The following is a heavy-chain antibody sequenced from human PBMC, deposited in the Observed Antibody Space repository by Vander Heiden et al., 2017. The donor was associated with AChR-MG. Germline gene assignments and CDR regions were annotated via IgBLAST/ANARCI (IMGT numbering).Heavy chain of an antibody. D-gene: IGHD2-2*01. Sequence: EVQLVASGGGLVKPGGSLILSCAASGIPFSSYSMNWVRKDPGKGLEWVSSLSSRSSYIYYADAVKGRFTISRDNAKNSLYLQMNRMRADDTAVYYCARDAGGVPAADFDYWGEGTLVANSS. CDR1: GIPFSSYS. CDR2: LSSRSSYI. V-gene: IGHV3-21*01. CDR3: ARDAGGVPAADFDY. J-gene: IGHJ4*02.